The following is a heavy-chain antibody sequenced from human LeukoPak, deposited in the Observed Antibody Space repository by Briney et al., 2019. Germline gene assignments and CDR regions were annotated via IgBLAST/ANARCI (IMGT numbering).Heavy chain of an antibody. CDR1: GGSISSYY. J-gene: IGHJ4*02. D-gene: IGHD4-17*01. Sequence: KPSETLSLTCTASGGSISSYYWSWIRQPPGKGLEWIGYIYYSGSTNYNPSLKSRVTKSVDTSKNQFSLKLSSVTAADTAVYYCARTHTVTTAFDYWGQGALVTVSS. CDR2: IYYSGST. V-gene: IGHV4-59*01. CDR3: ARTHTVTTAFDY.